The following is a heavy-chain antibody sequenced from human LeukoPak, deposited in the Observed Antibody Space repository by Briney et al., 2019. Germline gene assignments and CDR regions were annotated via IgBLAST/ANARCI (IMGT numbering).Heavy chain of an antibody. CDR1: GFTVSSNY. D-gene: IGHD3-22*01. CDR2: IYSGGST. J-gene: IGHJ3*02. V-gene: IGHV3-53*01. Sequence: QPGGSLRLSCAASGFTVSSNYMSWVRQAPGKGLEWVSAIYSGGSTYYADSVKGRFTISRDNSRNTLYLQMNSLRPEDTAVYYCARDLGGYFDSSRNDAFDIWGQGTMVTVSS. CDR3: ARDLGGYFDSSRNDAFDI.